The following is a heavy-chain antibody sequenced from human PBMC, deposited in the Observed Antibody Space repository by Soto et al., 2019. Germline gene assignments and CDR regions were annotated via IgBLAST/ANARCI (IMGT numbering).Heavy chain of an antibody. D-gene: IGHD3-10*01. CDR2: INHSGST. CDR3: ARAPVRGVINDAFDS. V-gene: IGHV4-34*01. CDR1: GGSFSGYY. J-gene: IGHJ3*02. Sequence: PSETLSLTCAVYGGSFSGYYWSWIRQPPGKGLEWIGEINHSGSTNYNPSLKSRVTISVDTSKNQFSLKLSSVTAADTAVYYCARAPVRGVINDAFDSWGQGIRVTVAS.